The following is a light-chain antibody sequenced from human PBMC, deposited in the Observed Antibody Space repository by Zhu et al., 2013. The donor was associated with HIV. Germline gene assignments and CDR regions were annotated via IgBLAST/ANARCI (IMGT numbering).Light chain of an antibody. CDR3: QQYSSYPLT. CDR1: QDISNY. Sequence: DIQMTQSPSSLSASIGDRVTITCRASQDISNYLAWFQQKPGKAPRPLIYSTSYLQSGVPSKFSGSGSGTYFTLTISSLQPEDFATYYCQQYSSYPLTFGGGTNVDIK. V-gene: IGKV1-16*02. J-gene: IGKJ4*01. CDR2: STS.